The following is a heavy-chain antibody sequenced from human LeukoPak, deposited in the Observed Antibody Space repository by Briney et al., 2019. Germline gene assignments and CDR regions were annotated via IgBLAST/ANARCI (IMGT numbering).Heavy chain of an antibody. V-gene: IGHV1-69*04. CDR1: GGTFSSYA. D-gene: IGHD2-15*01. CDR3: ARAGATRYFVY. CDR2: IIPILGIA. J-gene: IGHJ4*02. Sequence: GSSVKVSCKASGGTFSSYAISWVRQAPGQGLEWMGRIIPILGIANYAQKFQGRVTITADKSTSTAYMELSSLRSEDTAVYYCARAGATRYFVYWGQGALVTVSS.